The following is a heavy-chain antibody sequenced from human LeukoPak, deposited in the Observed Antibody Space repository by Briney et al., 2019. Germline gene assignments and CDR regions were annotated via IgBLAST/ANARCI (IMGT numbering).Heavy chain of an antibody. CDR2: IYHSGST. J-gene: IGHJ3*02. CDR3: ARVDFADAFDI. V-gene: IGHV4-30-2*01. Sequence: SQTLSLTCAVSGGSISSGGYSWSWIRQPPGKGLEWIGYIYHSGSTYYNPSLKSRVTISVDTSKNQFSLKLSSVTAADTAVYYCARVDFADAFDIWGQGTMVTVSS. CDR1: GGSISSGGYS.